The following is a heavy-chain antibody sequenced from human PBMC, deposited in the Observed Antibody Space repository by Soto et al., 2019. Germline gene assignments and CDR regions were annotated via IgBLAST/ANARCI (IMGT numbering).Heavy chain of an antibody. CDR3: ASGDYGDYGNWFDP. J-gene: IGHJ5*02. D-gene: IGHD4-17*01. V-gene: IGHV1-8*01. CDR1: GYTFTSYD. Sequence: QVQLVQSGAEVKKPGASVKVSCKASGYTFTSYDINWVRQATGQGLEWMGWMNPNSGNTGYAEKFQGRVTKTRNTSISTAYMELSSLRSEDTAVYYCASGDYGDYGNWFDPWGQGTLVTVSS. CDR2: MNPNSGNT.